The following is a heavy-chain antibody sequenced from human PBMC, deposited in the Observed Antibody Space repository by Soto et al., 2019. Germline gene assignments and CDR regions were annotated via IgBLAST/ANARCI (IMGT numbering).Heavy chain of an antibody. CDR2: ISAYNGNT. Sequence: ASVKVSCKASGYTFTSYGISWVRQAPGQGLEWMGWISAYNGNTNYAQKLQGRVTMTTDTSTSTAYMELRSLRSDDTAVYYCARWSVAATDHHYGMDFWCQGTTVTV. J-gene: IGHJ6*02. CDR3: ARWSVAATDHHYGMDF. CDR1: GYTFTSYG. D-gene: IGHD2-15*01. V-gene: IGHV1-18*01.